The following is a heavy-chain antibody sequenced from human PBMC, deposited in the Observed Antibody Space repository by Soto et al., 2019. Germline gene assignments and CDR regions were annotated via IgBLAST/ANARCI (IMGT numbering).Heavy chain of an antibody. D-gene: IGHD5-18*01. V-gene: IGHV1-2*02. CDR1: GYTFTYYY. J-gene: IGHJ3*02. Sequence: VPSVKVSCKTSGYTFTYYYTHWVRQAPGQGLEWMGWMNPKSGGAYFAQKFQGRVTLTRDTSIGTAYIEVNSLTSDDTAVYFCTRENLENSDGLYDAFAIWGQGTTVTVSS. CDR2: MNPKSGGA. CDR3: TRENLENSDGLYDAFAI.